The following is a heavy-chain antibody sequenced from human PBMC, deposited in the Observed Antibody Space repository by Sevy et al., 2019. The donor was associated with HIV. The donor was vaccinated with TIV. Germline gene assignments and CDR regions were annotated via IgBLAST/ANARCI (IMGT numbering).Heavy chain of an antibody. D-gene: IGHD6-19*01. CDR3: ARLGIAVAGYFDY. Sequence: SETLSLTCAVSGYSISSGFYWGWIRQPPGKGLEWIVLMYHSGCTYYNTSLQSRVTISVDTSKNQFSLELTSVTAADTAVYYCARLGIAVAGYFDYWGQGTLVTVSS. V-gene: IGHV4-38-2*01. CDR1: GYSISSGFY. CDR2: MYHSGCT. J-gene: IGHJ4*02.